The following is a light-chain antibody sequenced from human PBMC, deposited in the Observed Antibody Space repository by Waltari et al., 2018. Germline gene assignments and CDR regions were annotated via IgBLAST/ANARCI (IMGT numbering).Light chain of an antibody. CDR2: HAS. Sequence: EIGFTPSPCPLPLSPGERATLSCSASQSVRWFLTWYQQKPGQAPRFLIYHASSRATGLPDRFSGSGSGTDLSLTISRLEPEDFAVYYCQQYVTLPATFGQGTKLEI. CDR1: QSVRWF. J-gene: IGKJ1*01. CDR3: QQYVTLPAT. V-gene: IGKV3-20*01.